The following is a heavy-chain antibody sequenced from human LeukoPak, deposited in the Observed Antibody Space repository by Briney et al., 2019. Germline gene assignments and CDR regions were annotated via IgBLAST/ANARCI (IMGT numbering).Heavy chain of an antibody. V-gene: IGHV1-3*01. Sequence: ASVKVSCKASGYTFTSYAVHWVRQAPGQRLEWMGWINAGNGNTKYSQKFQGRVTITRDTSASTAYMELSSLRSEDTAVYYCARDRGDIVVVPAAMELDYWGQGTLVTVSS. J-gene: IGHJ4*02. CDR2: INAGNGNT. D-gene: IGHD2-2*01. CDR1: GYTFTSYA. CDR3: ARDRGDIVVVPAAMELDY.